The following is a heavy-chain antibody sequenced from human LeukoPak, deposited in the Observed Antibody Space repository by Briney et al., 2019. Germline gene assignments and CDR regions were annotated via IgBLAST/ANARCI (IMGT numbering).Heavy chain of an antibody. Sequence: GGSLRLSCAASGFTFSSYAMHWVRQAPGKGLEWVTVISYDGSSKYYADSVKGRFTISRDNSNNTLYLQMNSLGAEDTAVYYCARDTGDHLGQGTLVIVSS. J-gene: IGHJ4*02. D-gene: IGHD2-8*02. V-gene: IGHV3-30-3*01. CDR1: GFTFSSYA. CDR2: ISYDGSSK. CDR3: ARDTGDH.